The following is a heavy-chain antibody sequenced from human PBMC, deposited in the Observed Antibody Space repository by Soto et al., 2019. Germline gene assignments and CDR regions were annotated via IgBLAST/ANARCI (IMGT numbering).Heavy chain of an antibody. V-gene: IGHV4-39*01. D-gene: IGHD4-17*01. Sequence: SETLSLTCTVSGGSISSSSYYWGWIRQPPGKGLEWIGSIYYSGSTYYNPSLKSRVTISVDTSKNQFSLKLSSVTAADTAVYYCARLSPGEMGMTTYFQPHPYYFDYWGQGTLVTVSS. J-gene: IGHJ4*02. CDR3: ARLSPGEMGMTTYFQPHPYYFDY. CDR2: IYYSGST. CDR1: GGSISSSSYY.